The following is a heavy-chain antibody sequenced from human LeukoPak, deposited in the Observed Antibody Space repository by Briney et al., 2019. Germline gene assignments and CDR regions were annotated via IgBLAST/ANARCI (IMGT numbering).Heavy chain of an antibody. J-gene: IGHJ4*02. Sequence: ASVKVSCKASGYTFTGYYMHWVRQAPGQGLEWMGWINPNSGGTNYAQKFQGRVTMTRDTSISTAYMELSRLRSDDTAVYYCARVFVVVAAATPSGEYFDYWGQGTLGTVSS. CDR2: INPNSGGT. V-gene: IGHV1-2*02. CDR1: GYTFTGYY. D-gene: IGHD2-15*01. CDR3: ARVFVVVAAATPSGEYFDY.